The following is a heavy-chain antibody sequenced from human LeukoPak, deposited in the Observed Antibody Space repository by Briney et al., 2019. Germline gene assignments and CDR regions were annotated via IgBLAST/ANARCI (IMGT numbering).Heavy chain of an antibody. V-gene: IGHV4-34*01. CDR3: ARATTLDSSGSFDY. D-gene: IGHD3-22*01. CDR1: GGSFSGYY. J-gene: IGHJ4*02. CDR2: INHSGST. Sequence: PSETLSLTCAVYGGSFSGYYWSWIRQPPGKGLEWIGEINHSGSTNYNPSLKSRVTISVDTSKNQFSLKLSSVTAADTAVYYCARATTLDSSGSFDYWGQGTLVTVSS.